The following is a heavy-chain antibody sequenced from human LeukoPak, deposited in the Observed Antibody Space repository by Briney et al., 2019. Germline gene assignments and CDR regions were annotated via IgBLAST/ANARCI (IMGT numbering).Heavy chain of an antibody. CDR1: GGSISSGDYY. J-gene: IGHJ4*02. V-gene: IGHV4-61*08. D-gene: IGHD3-22*01. Sequence: SETLSLTCTVSGGSISSGDYYWSWIRQPPGKGLEWIVYIYYSGSTNYNPSLKSRVTISVDTSKNQFSLKLSSVTAADTAVYYCARHEDSSGYYVDYWGQGTLVTVSS. CDR2: IYYSGST. CDR3: ARHEDSSGYYVDY.